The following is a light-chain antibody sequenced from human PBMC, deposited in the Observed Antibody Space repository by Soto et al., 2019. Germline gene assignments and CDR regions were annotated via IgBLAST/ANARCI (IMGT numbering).Light chain of an antibody. CDR1: QSVLYSSNNKNY. Sequence: DIVMTQSPDSLAVSLGERATINCKSSQSVLYSSNNKNYLAWYQQKPGQPPKLLIYWASTRESGAPDRFSGSGSGTDFTLTISSLQAEDVAVYYCQQYYSTLPTFGGGTKVEIK. CDR2: WAS. V-gene: IGKV4-1*01. J-gene: IGKJ4*01. CDR3: QQYYSTLPT.